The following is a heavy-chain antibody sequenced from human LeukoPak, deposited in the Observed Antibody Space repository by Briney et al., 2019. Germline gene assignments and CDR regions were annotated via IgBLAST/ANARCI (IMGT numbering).Heavy chain of an antibody. J-gene: IGHJ6*03. CDR3: AIRYGSGEKYYYYYYMDV. D-gene: IGHD3-10*01. V-gene: IGHV1-8*01. Sequence: ASVKVSCTASGYTFTSYDINWMRQATGQGLEWMGWMNPNSGNTGYAQKFQGRVTMTRNTSISTAYMELSSLRSEDTAVYYCAIRYGSGEKYYYYYYMDVWGKGTTVTVSS. CDR1: GYTFTSYD. CDR2: MNPNSGNT.